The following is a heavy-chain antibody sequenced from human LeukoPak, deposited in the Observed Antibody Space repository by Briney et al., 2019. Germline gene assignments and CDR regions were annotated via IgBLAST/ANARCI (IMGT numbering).Heavy chain of an antibody. J-gene: IGHJ4*02. CDR1: GFTVSSNY. Sequence: GGSLRLSCAASGFTVSSNYMSWVRHRPRKGLGLVSVIYIGGSTYYADSVKRRFTISRDNSKTTLYVQMNSLRAEYTAVYYCARARAWRYFAWLLFDYWGQGTLVTVS. CDR3: ARARAWRYFAWLLFDY. D-gene: IGHD3-9*01. CDR2: IYIGGST. V-gene: IGHV3-66*01.